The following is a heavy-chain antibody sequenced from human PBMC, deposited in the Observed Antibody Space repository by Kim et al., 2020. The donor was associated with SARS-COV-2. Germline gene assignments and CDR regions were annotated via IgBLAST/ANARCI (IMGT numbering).Heavy chain of an antibody. Sequence: GGSLRLSCAASGFTFSNYAMTWVRQAPGKGLEWVSLIGGSGSRTYYADSVKGRFTISRDNSKDTLYLQMNSLRAEATAVYYCAKALWASSGFFSYFDYWGQGTLVTVSS. CDR2: IGGSGSRT. D-gene: IGHD3-22*01. V-gene: IGHV3-23*01. CDR3: AKALWASSGFFSYFDY. CDR1: GFTFSNYA. J-gene: IGHJ4*02.